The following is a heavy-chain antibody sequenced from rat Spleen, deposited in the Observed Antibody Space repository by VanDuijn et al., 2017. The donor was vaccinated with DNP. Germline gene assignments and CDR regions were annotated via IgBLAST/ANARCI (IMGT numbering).Heavy chain of an antibody. V-gene: IGHV5-25*01. J-gene: IGHJ4*01. D-gene: IGHD5-1*01. CDR2: ISTSGSRT. Sequence: EVQLVESGGGLVQPGRSLKLSCGASGFTFSNYYMAWVRQAPQKGLEWVATISTSGSRTYYADSVKGRFTISRDKAKSSLYLQMNSLKSEDTATYYCARVMTTGAMDTWGQGTSVTVSS. CDR3: ARVMTTGAMDT. CDR1: GFTFSNYY.